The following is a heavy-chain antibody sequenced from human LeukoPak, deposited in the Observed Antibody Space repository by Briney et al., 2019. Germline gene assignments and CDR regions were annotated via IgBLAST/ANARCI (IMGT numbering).Heavy chain of an antibody. V-gene: IGHV4-39*07. J-gene: IGHJ4*02. CDR1: GGSISSSSYY. Sequence: PSETLSLTCTVSGGSISSSSYYWGWIRQPPGKGLEWIGSIYYSGSTYYNPSLKSRVTISVDTSKNQFSLKLSSVTAADPAGYYCARESAASGLPDFAYWGQGTLVTVSS. CDR3: ARESAASGLPDFAY. D-gene: IGHD2-15*01. CDR2: IYYSGST.